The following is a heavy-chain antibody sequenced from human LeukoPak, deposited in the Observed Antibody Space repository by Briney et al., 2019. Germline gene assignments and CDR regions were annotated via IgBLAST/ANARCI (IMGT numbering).Heavy chain of an antibody. D-gene: IGHD2-2*02. CDR2: ISAYNGNT. CDR3: ARGLWYCSSTSCYTGYFDY. Sequence: GASVKVSCKASGYTFTSYGISWVRQAPGQGLEWMGWISAYNGNTNYAQKLQGRVTMTTDTSTSTAYMELRNLRSDDTAVYYCARGLWYCSSTSCYTGYFDYWGQGTLVTVSS. V-gene: IGHV1-18*01. J-gene: IGHJ4*02. CDR1: GYTFTSYG.